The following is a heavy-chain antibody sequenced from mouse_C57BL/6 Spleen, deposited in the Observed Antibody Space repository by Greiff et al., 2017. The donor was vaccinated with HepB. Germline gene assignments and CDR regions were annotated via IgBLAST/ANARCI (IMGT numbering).Heavy chain of an antibody. D-gene: IGHD2-3*01. V-gene: IGHV8-12*01. CDR3: ARRDDGYYFAY. CDR2: IYWDDDK. Sequence: VKLMESGPGILQSSQTLSLTCSFSGFSLSTSGMGVSWIRQPSGKGLEWLAHIYWDDDKRYNPSLKSRLTISKDTSRNQVFLKITSVDTADTATYYCARRDDGYYFAYWGQGTLVTVSA. CDR1: GFSLSTSGMG. J-gene: IGHJ3*01.